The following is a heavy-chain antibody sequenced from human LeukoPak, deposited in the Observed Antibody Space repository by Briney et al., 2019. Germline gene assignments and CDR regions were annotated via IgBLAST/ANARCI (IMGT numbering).Heavy chain of an antibody. V-gene: IGHV3-48*03. CDR1: GFTFSSYE. Sequence: GGSLRLSCAASGFTFSSYEMNWVRQAPGKGLEWVSYISSSGSTIYYADSVKGRFTISRDNAKNSLYLQMNSLRAEDTAVYYCAKAGIGSYDFWSGYYTSYFQHWGQGTLVTVSS. D-gene: IGHD3-3*01. J-gene: IGHJ1*01. CDR2: ISSSGSTI. CDR3: AKAGIGSYDFWSGYYTSYFQH.